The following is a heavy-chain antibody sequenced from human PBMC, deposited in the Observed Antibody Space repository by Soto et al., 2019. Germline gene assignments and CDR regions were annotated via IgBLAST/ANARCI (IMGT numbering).Heavy chain of an antibody. CDR2: MNPNSGNT. CDR3: ARGKLELTARDAFDI. V-gene: IGHV1-8*01. J-gene: IGHJ3*02. Sequence: RQATGQGLEWIGWMNPNSGNTGYAQKFQGRVTMTRNTSISTAYMELSSLRSEDTAVYYCARGKLELTARDAFDIWGQGTMVTVS. D-gene: IGHD1-7*01.